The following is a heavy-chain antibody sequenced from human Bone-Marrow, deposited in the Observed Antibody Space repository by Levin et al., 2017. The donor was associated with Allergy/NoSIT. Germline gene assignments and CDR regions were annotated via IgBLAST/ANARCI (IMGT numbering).Heavy chain of an antibody. CDR1: GGSISSYY. V-gene: IGHV4-59*01. Sequence: SETLSLTCTVSGGSISSYYWSWIRQPPGKGLEWIGYIYYSGSTNYNPSLKSRVTISVDTSKNQFSLKLSSVTAADTAVYYCARGGYSYGYSGRIDYWGQGTLVTVSS. D-gene: IGHD5-18*01. CDR2: IYYSGST. J-gene: IGHJ4*02. CDR3: ARGGYSYGYSGRIDY.